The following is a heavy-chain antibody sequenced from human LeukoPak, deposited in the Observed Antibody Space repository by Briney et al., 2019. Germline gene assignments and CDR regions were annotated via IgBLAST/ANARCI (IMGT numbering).Heavy chain of an antibody. CDR2: IHHSGSI. J-gene: IGHJ4*02. V-gene: IGHV4-4*02. D-gene: IGHD3-10*01. Sequence: SETLSLTCAVSGVSISSNLWWTWVRQPPGKGLGWIAEIHHSGSINYNPSLKSRVTISVDKAKNQFSLNLNSVTAADTAVYYCARGGDRSFDYWGQGTLVTVSS. CDR3: ARGGDRSFDY. CDR1: GVSISSNLW.